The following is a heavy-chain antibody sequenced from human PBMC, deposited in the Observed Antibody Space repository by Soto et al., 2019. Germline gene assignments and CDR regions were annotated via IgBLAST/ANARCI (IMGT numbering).Heavy chain of an antibody. Sequence: QVQLQESGPGLVKPSETLSLTCRVSGGSMSGYYWSWVRMAPGKGLEWIGYVYYTGSTNYNPSLQSRVSIPVDTSNKHFSLSLSLVTAADTAVYFCARSIAVPSGHIDHWGPGIRVTISS. V-gene: IGHV4-59*01. D-gene: IGHD6-6*01. J-gene: IGHJ4*02. CDR1: GGSMSGYY. CDR3: ARSIAVPSGHIDH. CDR2: VYYTGST.